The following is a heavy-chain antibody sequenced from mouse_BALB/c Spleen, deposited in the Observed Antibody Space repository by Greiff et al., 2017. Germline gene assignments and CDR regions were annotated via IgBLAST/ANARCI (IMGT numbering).Heavy chain of an antibody. D-gene: IGHD2-4*01. CDR3: ARYDYDAPLAY. CDR2: INPSSGYT. J-gene: IGHJ3*01. V-gene: IGHV1-4*01. CDR1: GYTFTSYT. Sequence: QVQLQQSGAELARPGASVKMSCKASGYTFTSYTMHWVKQRPGQGLEWIGYINPSSGYTNYNQKFKDKATLTADKSSSTAYMQLSSLTSEDSAVYYCARYDYDAPLAYWGQGTLVTVSA.